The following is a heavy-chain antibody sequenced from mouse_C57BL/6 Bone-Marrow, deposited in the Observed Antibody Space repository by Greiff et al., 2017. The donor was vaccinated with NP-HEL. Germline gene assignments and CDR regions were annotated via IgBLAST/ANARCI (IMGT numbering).Heavy chain of an antibody. V-gene: IGHV3-1*01. D-gene: IGHD4-1*01. J-gene: IGHJ2*01. CDR3: AREKGTGYYFDY. CDR1: GYSITSGYD. Sequence: DVHLVESGPGMVKPSQSLSLTCTVTGYSITSGYDWHWIRHFPGNKLEWMGYISYSGRTNYNPSLKSRISITHDTSKNHFFLKLNSVTTEDTATYYCAREKGTGYYFDYWGQGTTLTVSS. CDR2: ISYSGRT.